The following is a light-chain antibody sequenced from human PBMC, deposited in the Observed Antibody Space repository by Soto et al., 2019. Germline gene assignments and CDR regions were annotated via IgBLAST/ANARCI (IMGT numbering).Light chain of an antibody. CDR2: DAS. J-gene: IGKJ4*01. CDR3: QQYDNLPLT. V-gene: IGKV1-33*01. Sequence: DIQMTQSPSSLSASVGDRVTTTCQASQNINNYLNWYQQKPGRAPKLLIYDASNLEAGVPSRFRGSGSGTDFTFTISSLQPEDIATYYCQQYDNLPLTFGGGTKVDIK. CDR1: QNINNY.